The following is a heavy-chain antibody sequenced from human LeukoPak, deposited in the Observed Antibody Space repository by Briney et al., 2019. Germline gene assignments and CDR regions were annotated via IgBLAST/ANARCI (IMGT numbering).Heavy chain of an antibody. CDR2: IKHDGSEK. Sequence: GGSLRLSCAASEFTFSRYWMTWVRQAPGKGLEWVANIKHDGSEKDYVDSVKGRFTISRDNAKNSLYLQMSSLRAEDTAVYYCASARETFDFISGLVYWGRRSLVTVSS. D-gene: IGHD3-10*01. J-gene: IGHJ4*02. CDR1: EFTFSRYW. CDR3: ASARETFDFISGLVY. V-gene: IGHV3-7*01.